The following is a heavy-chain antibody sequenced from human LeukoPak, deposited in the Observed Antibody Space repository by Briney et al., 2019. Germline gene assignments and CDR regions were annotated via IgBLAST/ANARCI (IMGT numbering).Heavy chain of an antibody. V-gene: IGHV5-51*01. CDR1: GYSFTSYW. Sequence: GESLKISCKGSGYSFTSYWIGWVRQMPGKGLEWMGIIYPGDSDTRYSPSFQGQVTISANKSISTAYLQWSSLKASDTAMYYCARPSVTATEGHGALDIWGQGTMVTVSS. J-gene: IGHJ3*02. CDR3: ARPSVTATEGHGALDI. CDR2: IYPGDSDT. D-gene: IGHD2-21*02.